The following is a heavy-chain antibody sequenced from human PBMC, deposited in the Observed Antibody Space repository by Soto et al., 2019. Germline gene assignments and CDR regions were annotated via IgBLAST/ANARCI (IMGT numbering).Heavy chain of an antibody. CDR2: HHYSRTS. CDR1: GGSTNSSSSY. D-gene: IGHD2-21*01. J-gene: IGHJ4*02. V-gene: IGHV4-39*01. CDR3: ARLQRRWLIAVH. Sequence: PSETLSLTCTVSGGSTNSSSSYWAWIRPPPGKGLEWIGSHHYSRTSYSNPSLRSRISMSVGTSKNQLSLKLISVTAADTAVYYCARLQRRWLIAVHWGQGALVTV.